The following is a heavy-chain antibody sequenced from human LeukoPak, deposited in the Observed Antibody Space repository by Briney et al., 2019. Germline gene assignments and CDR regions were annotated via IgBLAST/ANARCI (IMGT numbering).Heavy chain of an antibody. CDR1: GYTFTSYG. V-gene: IGHV1-18*01. CDR3: ASPQRGSGSYYSDY. J-gene: IGHJ4*02. Sequence: GASVKVSCKASGYTFTSYGITWVRQAPGQGLEWMGWISAYNGDTNYAQKLQGRVTMTTDTSTSTAYMELRSLRSDDTAVYYCASPQRGSGSYYSDYWGQGTLVTVSS. D-gene: IGHD3-10*01. CDR2: ISAYNGDT.